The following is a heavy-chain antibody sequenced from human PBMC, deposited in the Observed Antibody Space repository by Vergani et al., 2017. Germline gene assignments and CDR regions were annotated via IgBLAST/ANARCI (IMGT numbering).Heavy chain of an antibody. V-gene: IGHV4-38-2*02. Sequence: QLHLQESGPGLVKPSETLSLTCTVSNYFISRGYFWGWLRRPPGKGLEWIASFHHTVMTFNNPSLKSRVTISVDTSKNLISLKLNSVTAAHTALYYCARHGGSGNFYHQFDSWGQGTLVTVS. CDR3: ARHGGSGNFYHQFDS. CDR1: NYFISRGYF. D-gene: IGHD3-10*01. J-gene: IGHJ4*02. CDR2: FHHTVMT.